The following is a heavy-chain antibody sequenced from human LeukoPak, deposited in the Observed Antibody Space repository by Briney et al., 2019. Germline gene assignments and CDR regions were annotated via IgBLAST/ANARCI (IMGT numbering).Heavy chain of an antibody. V-gene: IGHV3-73*01. D-gene: IGHD2-2*01. J-gene: IGHJ4*02. Sequence: PGGSLRLSCAASGFTFSGSAMHWVRQASGKGLEWVGRIRSKGNSYATAYAASVKVTFTIYRDDSKNTAYLQMHSLKTEDTAVYYCTRRLSLGYCSSTSCYQSDYWGQGTLVTVSS. CDR3: TRRLSLGYCSSTSCYQSDY. CDR2: IRSKGNSYAT. CDR1: GFTFSGSA.